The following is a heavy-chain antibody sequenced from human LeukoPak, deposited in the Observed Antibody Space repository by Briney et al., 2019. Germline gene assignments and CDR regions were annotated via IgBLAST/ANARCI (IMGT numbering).Heavy chain of an antibody. Sequence: PSETLSLTCTVSGDSISSYNHYWGWIRQPPGKGLEWLGSICYGGSTHDSPSLKSRVTISVDTSKNQFSLRVTSATAADTAVYYCARMMYGNGWNRYYFDYWGQGTLVTVSS. CDR1: GDSISSYNHY. CDR3: ARMMYGNGWNRYYFDY. V-gene: IGHV4-39*01. CDR2: ICYGGST. D-gene: IGHD6-19*01. J-gene: IGHJ4*02.